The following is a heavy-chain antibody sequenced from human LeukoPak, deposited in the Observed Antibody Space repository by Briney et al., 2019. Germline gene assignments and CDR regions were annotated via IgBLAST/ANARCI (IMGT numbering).Heavy chain of an antibody. D-gene: IGHD5-24*01. V-gene: IGHV1-69*13. Sequence: ASVKVSCKASGGTFSSYAISWVRQAPGQGLEWMGGIIPIFGTANYAQKFQGRVTITADESTSTAYMELSSLRSADTAVYYCARDSRDGYNYHDYWGQGTLVTVSS. CDR3: ARDSRDGYNYHDY. J-gene: IGHJ4*02. CDR1: GGTFSSYA. CDR2: IIPIFGTA.